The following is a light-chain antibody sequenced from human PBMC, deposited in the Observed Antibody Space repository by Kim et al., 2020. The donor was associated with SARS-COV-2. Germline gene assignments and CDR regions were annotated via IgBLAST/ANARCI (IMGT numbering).Light chain of an antibody. CDR3: ATWDDTLEGPV. CDR2: NKS. V-gene: IGLV1-44*01. Sequence: GQMATISSSGSRANIGSITVNWYQTVPGTAPKLLIFNKSRRPSGVPDRFSGSKSDTSASLVISGLQSEDEADYYCATWDDTLEGPVFGGGTQLTVL. CDR1: RANIGSIT. J-gene: IGLJ3*02.